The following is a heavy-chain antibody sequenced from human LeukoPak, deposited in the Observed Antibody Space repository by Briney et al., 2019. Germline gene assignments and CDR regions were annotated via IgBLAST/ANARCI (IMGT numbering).Heavy chain of an antibody. CDR1: GFTFSSYG. V-gene: IGHV3-23*01. CDR2: ISHSGGNI. D-gene: IGHD1-1*01. CDR3: AKRISEVQTLGTFDY. Sequence: GGSLRLSCAASGFTFSSYGMSWVRQAPGMGLEWVSSISHSGGNIYYAESVKGRFTISRDNSKSTLYLQMNSLRAEDTAVYYCAKRISEVQTLGTFDYWGQGTLVTVSS. J-gene: IGHJ4*02.